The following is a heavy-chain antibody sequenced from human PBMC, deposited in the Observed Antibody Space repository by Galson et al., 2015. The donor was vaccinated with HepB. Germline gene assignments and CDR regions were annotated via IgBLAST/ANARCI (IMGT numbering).Heavy chain of an antibody. Sequence: QSGAEVKKPGESLRISCQGSGDRFSSYWITWVRQMPGKGLEWMGRIDPSGSRSNYSPSFQGHVTISADKSINTAYLHWNSLKASDSAMYYCATALQSSGTMNHWGQGTLVTVSS. CDR3: ATALQSSGTMNH. J-gene: IGHJ5*02. V-gene: IGHV5-10-1*01. CDR1: GDRFSSYW. CDR2: IDPSGSRS. D-gene: IGHD1-1*01.